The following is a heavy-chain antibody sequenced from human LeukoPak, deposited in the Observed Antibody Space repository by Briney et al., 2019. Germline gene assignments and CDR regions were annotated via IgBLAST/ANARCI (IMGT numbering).Heavy chain of an antibody. J-gene: IGHJ4*02. CDR3: ARSHPRCGGDCYSLDY. D-gene: IGHD2-21*01. Sequence: SETLSLTCTVSGGSISSSSYYWGWIRQPPGTGLEWIGSIYYSGSTYYNPSLKSRVTISVDTSKNQFSLKLSSVTAADTAVYYCARSHPRCGGDCYSLDYWGQGTLVTVSS. CDR2: IYYSGST. CDR1: GGSISSSSYY. V-gene: IGHV4-39*01.